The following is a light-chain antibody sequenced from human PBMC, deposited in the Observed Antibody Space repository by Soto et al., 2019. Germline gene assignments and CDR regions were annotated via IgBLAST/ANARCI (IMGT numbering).Light chain of an antibody. CDR3: SSFTTSRLYV. CDR2: EVS. CDR1: SSDVGGYKY. J-gene: IGLJ1*01. V-gene: IGLV2-14*01. Sequence: QSALTQPASVSGSPGQSITISCTGTSSDVGGYKYVSWYQQHPGKAPKLIIYEVSNRPSGVSNRFSGSKSGNTASLTISGLQAEDETDYYCSSFTTSRLYVFGPGTKLTVL.